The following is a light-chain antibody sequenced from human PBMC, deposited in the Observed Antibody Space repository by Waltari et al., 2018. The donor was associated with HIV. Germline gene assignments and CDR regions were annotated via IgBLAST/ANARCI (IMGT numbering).Light chain of an antibody. V-gene: IGLV2-23*01. CDR3: CSYAGSFWV. J-gene: IGLJ3*02. CDR1: RSADGYYNF. Sequence: QSALTQPASVSGSPGQSTTISCTGTRSADGYYNFFPWYQRYPGKAPKLMIYEGSKRPSGVCIRFSGSKSSDTASLTIAGLQTEDEADYYCCSYAGSFWVFGGGTKLTVL. CDR2: EGS.